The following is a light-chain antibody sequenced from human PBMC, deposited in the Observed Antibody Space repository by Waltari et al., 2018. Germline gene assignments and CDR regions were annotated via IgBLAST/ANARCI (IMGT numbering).Light chain of an antibody. Sequence: SALPQPASVSGSPGQSITISCTGTRSDFSLLAYVSWYQQRPGKVPRLIIYDVVKRPSGVSNRFSGSRSGYTATLTISGLQAEDEADYYCCSYTSSDTYVFGSGTTVTVL. CDR2: DVV. J-gene: IGLJ1*01. CDR1: RSDFSLLAY. V-gene: IGLV2-14*03. CDR3: CSYTSSDTYV.